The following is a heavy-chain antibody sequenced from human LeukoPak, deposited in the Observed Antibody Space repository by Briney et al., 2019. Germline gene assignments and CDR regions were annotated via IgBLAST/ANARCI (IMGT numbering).Heavy chain of an antibody. V-gene: IGHV1-18*01. Sequence: GASVKVSCKASGYTFTSYGISWVRQAPGQGLEWMGWISAYNGNTNYAQKLQGRVTMTTDTSTSTAYMELRSLRSDDTAVYYCAREQVLRYFDWLSPPFEDWGQGTLVTVSP. CDR3: AREQVLRYFDWLSPPFED. CDR1: GYTFTSYG. J-gene: IGHJ4*02. D-gene: IGHD3-9*01. CDR2: ISAYNGNT.